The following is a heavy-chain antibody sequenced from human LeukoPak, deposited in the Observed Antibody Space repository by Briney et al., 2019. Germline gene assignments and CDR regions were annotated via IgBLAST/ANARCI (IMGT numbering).Heavy chain of an antibody. CDR2: IIPILGIA. J-gene: IGHJ4*02. CDR1: GGTFSSYA. CDR3: AKEALPRFGELLYPDY. V-gene: IGHV1-69*04. Sequence: GASVKVSCKASGGTFSSYAISWVRQAPGQGLEWMGRIIPILGIANYAQKFQGRVTITADKSTSTAYMELSSLRAEDTAVYYCAKEALPRFGELLYPDYWGQGTLVTVSS. D-gene: IGHD3-10*01.